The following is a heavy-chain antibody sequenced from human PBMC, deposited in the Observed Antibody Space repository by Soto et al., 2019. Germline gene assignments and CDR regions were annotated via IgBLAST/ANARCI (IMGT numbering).Heavy chain of an antibody. Sequence: QVQLVQSGAEVKKPGASVKVSCKASGYTFTSYYMHWVRQAPGQGLEWMGIINPSGGSTSYAQKFQGRVTMTRDTSTSTVYMELSSLRSEDTAVYYCARGASIAVAGTLNWFDPWGQGTLVTVSS. CDR2: INPSGGST. J-gene: IGHJ5*02. CDR3: ARGASIAVAGTLNWFDP. CDR1: GYTFTSYY. V-gene: IGHV1-46*01. D-gene: IGHD6-19*01.